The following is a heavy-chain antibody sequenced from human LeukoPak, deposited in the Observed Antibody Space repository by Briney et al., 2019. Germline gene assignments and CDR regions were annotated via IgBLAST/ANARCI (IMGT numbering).Heavy chain of an antibody. D-gene: IGHD3-22*01. V-gene: IGHV4-4*07. J-gene: IGHJ6*03. CDR2: IYTSGST. CDR3: ARGLYYYDSSDYYYYMDV. Sequence: SETLSLTCTVSGGSISSYYWSWIRQPAGKGLEWIGRIYTSGSTNYNPSLKSRVTMSVDTSKNQFSLKLSSVTAADTAVYYCARGLYYYDSSDYYYYMDVWGKGTTVTVSS. CDR1: GGSISSYY.